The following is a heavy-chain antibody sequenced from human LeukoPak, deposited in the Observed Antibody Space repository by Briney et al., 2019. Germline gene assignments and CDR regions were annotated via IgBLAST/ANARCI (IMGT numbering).Heavy chain of an antibody. J-gene: IGHJ3*02. D-gene: IGHD2-2*01. Sequence: ASVKVSCKASGYTFTSSGISWVRQAPGQGLEWMGWISGYNGETNYVQKFLGRVTMTIDSSTSTAYMELRSLRSDDTAVYYCARVVVVPAATRDDAFDIWGQGTMVTVSS. CDR1: GYTFTSSG. V-gene: IGHV1-18*01. CDR3: ARVVVVPAATRDDAFDI. CDR2: ISGYNGET.